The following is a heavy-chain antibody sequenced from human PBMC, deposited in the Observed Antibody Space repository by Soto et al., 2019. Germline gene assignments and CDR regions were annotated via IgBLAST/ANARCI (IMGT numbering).Heavy chain of an antibody. CDR2: ILPIFGAP. CDR3: ASKPDGKGHNQF. CDR1: GDTFTNYA. V-gene: IGHV1-69*01. Sequence: QLQLVQSGPEVKKPGSSVKVSCRASGDTFTNYAFTWVRQPRGQGLEWLGGILPIFGAPTYDPRLLGRVTISADESTSTADMDLNNLTSEDTAVYFCASKPDGKGHNQFGGQGTMVIVSS. J-gene: IGHJ4*02.